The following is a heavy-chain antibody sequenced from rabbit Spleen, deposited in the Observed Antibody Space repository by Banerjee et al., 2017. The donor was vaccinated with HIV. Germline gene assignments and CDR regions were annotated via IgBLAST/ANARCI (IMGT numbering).Heavy chain of an antibody. V-gene: IGHV1S40*01. CDR2: IYAGSSGST. CDR1: GFSFSSSYY. Sequence: QSLEESGGGLVKPGASLTLTCTASGFSFSSSYYMCWVRQAPGKGLECIACIYAGSSGSTYYANWAKGRFTISKTSSTTVTLQMTSLTVADTATYFCARHGSSGGGVSWWLDLWGQGTLSPS. J-gene: IGHJ5*01. CDR3: ARHGSSGGGVSWWLDL. D-gene: IGHD1-1*01.